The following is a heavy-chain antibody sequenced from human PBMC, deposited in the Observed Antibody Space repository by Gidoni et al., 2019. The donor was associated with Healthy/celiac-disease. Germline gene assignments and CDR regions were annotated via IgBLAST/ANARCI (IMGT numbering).Heavy chain of an antibody. Sequence: QVQLQESGPGLVKPSETLSLTCTVSGGSISSYYWIWIRQPPGKGLEWIGYIYYSGSTNYNPSLKSRVTISVDTSKNQFSLKLSSVTAADTAVYYCARDMIAVAGTVSDYYYYGMDVWGQGTTVTVSS. J-gene: IGHJ6*02. V-gene: IGHV4-59*01. CDR1: GGSISSYY. CDR3: ARDMIAVAGTVSDYYYYGMDV. CDR2: IYYSGST. D-gene: IGHD6-19*01.